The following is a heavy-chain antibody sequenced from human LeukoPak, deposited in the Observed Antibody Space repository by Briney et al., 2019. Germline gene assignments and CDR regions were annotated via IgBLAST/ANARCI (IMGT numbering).Heavy chain of an antibody. CDR3: ARHRAGDYQYYYYMDV. CDR2: IYYSGST. V-gene: IGHV4-39*01. J-gene: IGHJ6*03. Sequence: SETLSLTCTVSGGSISSSSYYWGWIRQPPGKGLEWIGSIYYSGSTYYNPSLKSRVTISVDTSKNQFSLKLSSVTAADTAVYYCARHRAGDYQYYYYMDVWGKGTTVTISS. CDR1: GGSISSSSYY. D-gene: IGHD4-17*01.